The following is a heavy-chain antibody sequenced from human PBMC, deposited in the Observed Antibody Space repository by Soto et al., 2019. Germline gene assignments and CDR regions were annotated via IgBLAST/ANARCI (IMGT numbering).Heavy chain of an antibody. J-gene: IGHJ6*02. CDR1: GGSVRSGSYY. CDR2: IYYSGST. Sequence: QVQLQESGPGLVKPSETLSLTCTVSGGSVRSGSYYWTWIRLPPGKGLEWIGYIYYSGSTNYNPSLMSRVTISVDTSKNQFSLNLTSVTAADTAVYYCARGLSWGLLDVWGQGTTVTVPS. D-gene: IGHD3-16*01. V-gene: IGHV4-61*01. CDR3: ARGLSWGLLDV.